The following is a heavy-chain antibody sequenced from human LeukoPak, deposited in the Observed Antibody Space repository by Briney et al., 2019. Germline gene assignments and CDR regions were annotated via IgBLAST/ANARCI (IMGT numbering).Heavy chain of an antibody. Sequence: GGSLRLSCAASGFTFSSYWMSWVRQAPGKGLEWVANIKQDGSEKYYVDSVKGRFTISRDNAKNSLYLQMNSLRAEDTAVYYCASYQALRAAAKFDYWGQGTLVTVSS. CDR3: ASYQALRAAAKFDY. V-gene: IGHV3-7*01. CDR2: IKQDGSEK. J-gene: IGHJ4*02. CDR1: GFTFSSYW. D-gene: IGHD2-2*01.